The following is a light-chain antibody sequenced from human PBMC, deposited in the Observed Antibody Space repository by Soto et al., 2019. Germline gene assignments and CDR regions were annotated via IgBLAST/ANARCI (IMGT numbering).Light chain of an antibody. CDR1: QSVGRNY. Sequence: EIVLTQFPGTLSLSPGETATLSCRASQSVGRNYVAWYQQKPGQAPRVIIYAASNRASGIPDRFSGSGSGSDFPLTISRLEPEDFAVYYCQQYGTSPWAFGQGTKVEIK. V-gene: IGKV3-20*01. CDR3: QQYGTSPWA. J-gene: IGKJ1*01. CDR2: AAS.